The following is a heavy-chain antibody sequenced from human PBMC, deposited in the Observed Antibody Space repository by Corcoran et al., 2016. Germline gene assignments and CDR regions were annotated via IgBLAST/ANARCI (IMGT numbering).Heavy chain of an antibody. J-gene: IGHJ6*02. CDR2: INPSGGST. V-gene: IGHV1-46*01. Sequence: QVQLVQSGAEVKKPGASVKVSCKASGYTFTSYYMHWVRQAPGQGLEWMGIINPSGGSTSYAQKFQGRVTMTRDTSTSTVYMELSSLRSEDTAVYYCARGLFWSGYYYYYGMDVWGQGTTVTVSS. CDR3: ARGLFWSGYYYYYGMDV. CDR1: GYTFTSYY. D-gene: IGHD3-3*01.